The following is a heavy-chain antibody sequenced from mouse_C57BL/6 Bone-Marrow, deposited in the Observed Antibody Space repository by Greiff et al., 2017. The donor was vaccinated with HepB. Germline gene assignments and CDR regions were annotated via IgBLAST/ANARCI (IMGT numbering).Heavy chain of an antibody. CDR3: ARRTTVVAHWYFDV. CDR2: IFPGSGST. J-gene: IGHJ1*03. V-gene: IGHV1-75*01. CDR1: GYTFTDYY. D-gene: IGHD1-1*01. Sequence: QVQLQQSGAELVRPGTSVKISCKASGYTFTDYYINWVKQRPGQGLEWIGWIFPGSGSTYYNEKFKGKATLTVDKSSSTAYMLLSSLTSEDSAVYFCARRTTVVAHWYFDVWGTGTTVTVSS.